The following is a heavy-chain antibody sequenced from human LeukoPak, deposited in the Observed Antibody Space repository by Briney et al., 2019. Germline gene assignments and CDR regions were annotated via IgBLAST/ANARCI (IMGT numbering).Heavy chain of an antibody. CDR3: VKDLSGSYTFDY. CDR1: GFTFSRCA. V-gene: IGHV3-64D*09. CDR2: INDYGGRT. D-gene: IGHD1-26*01. J-gene: IGHJ4*02. Sequence: PGGSLRLSCSASGFTFSRCAMHWVRQGPGTGLEYVSGINDYGGRTHYGDSAKGRFIISRDDSRNTVFLHMNSLRGDDTALYYCVKDLSGSYTFDYWGQGILVTVSS.